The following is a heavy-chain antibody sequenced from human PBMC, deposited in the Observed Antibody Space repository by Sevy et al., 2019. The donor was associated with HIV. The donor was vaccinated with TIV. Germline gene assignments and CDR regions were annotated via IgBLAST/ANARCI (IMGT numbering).Heavy chain of an antibody. Sequence: GGSLRLSCAATGFTFXXYAMHWVRQAPGKGMEWVAIIWSDGAYQYHGDSVKGRFTISRDNSKNKLYLQMNNVRVEDTAVYYCARGGYYYXNAAYYALDSWGQGTLVTVSS. V-gene: IGHV3-33*01. CDR2: IWSDGAYQ. CDR1: GFTFXXYA. D-gene: IGHD3-22*01. CDR3: ARGGYYYXNAAYYALDS. J-gene: IGHJ5*01.